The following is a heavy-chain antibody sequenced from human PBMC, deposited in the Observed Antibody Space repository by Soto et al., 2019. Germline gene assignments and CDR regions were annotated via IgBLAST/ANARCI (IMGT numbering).Heavy chain of an antibody. D-gene: IGHD3-3*01. Sequence: PVKVSCKASGFTFTNSAVQWVRQARGQRLEKIGWIVVGSGNTNYAQKFQERVTITRDMSTSTAYMDLSSLTSEDTAVYYCAAVWNFWSGYYNFDYWGQGTLIAVS. CDR3: AAVWNFWSGYYNFDY. CDR2: IVVGSGNT. V-gene: IGHV1-58*01. CDR1: GFTFTNSA. J-gene: IGHJ4*02.